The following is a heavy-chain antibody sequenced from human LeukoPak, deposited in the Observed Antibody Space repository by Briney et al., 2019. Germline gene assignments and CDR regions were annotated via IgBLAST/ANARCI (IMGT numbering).Heavy chain of an antibody. CDR1: GGSFSGYY. V-gene: IGHV4-34*01. J-gene: IGHJ6*03. D-gene: IGHD3-10*01. CDR3: AGRVGRWFGERAYYYNYMDV. Sequence: SETLSLTCAVYGGSFSGYYWTWIRQPPGKGLEWIGEINHRRSTKYSSSLKSRVTISVDTSKNQFSLRLSSVTAADTAVYYCAGRVGRWFGERAYYYNYMDVWGKGTTVTISS. CDR2: INHRRST.